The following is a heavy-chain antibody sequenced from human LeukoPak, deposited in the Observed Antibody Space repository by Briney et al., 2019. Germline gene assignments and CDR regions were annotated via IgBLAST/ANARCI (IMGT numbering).Heavy chain of an antibody. CDR2: IYYSGST. V-gene: IGHV4-30-4*08. J-gene: IGHJ4*02. CDR3: ARYTVVPVFDY. CDR1: GGSISSGDYY. D-gene: IGHD2-2*01. Sequence: PSETLSLTCTVSGGSISSGDYYWCWIRQPPGKGLEWIGYIYYSGSTYYNPSLKSRVTISVDTSKNQFSLKLSSVTAADTAVYYCARYTVVPVFDYWGQGTLVTVSS.